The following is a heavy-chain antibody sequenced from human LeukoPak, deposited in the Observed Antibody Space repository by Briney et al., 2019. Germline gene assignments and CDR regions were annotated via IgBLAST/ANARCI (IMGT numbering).Heavy chain of an antibody. Sequence: PGGSLRRSCAASGFTFSNYGLIWLRHAPGKGLEWFSYISSSSTTIYYADSVRGRFTISREYAKNSLYWQMNSLRAEDTAVYYCAELGITMIGGVWGKGTTVTISS. V-gene: IGHV3-48*04. D-gene: IGHD3-10*02. CDR2: ISSSSTTI. J-gene: IGHJ6*04. CDR3: AELGITMIGGV. CDR1: GFTFSNYG.